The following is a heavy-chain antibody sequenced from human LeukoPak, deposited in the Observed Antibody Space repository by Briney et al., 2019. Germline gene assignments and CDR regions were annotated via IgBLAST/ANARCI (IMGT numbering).Heavy chain of an antibody. CDR3: ARGSECSGGSCYPVGYYYYYGMDV. CDR1: GFTFSDYY. J-gene: IGHJ6*04. Sequence: PGGSLRLSCAASGFTFSDYYMSWIRQAPGKGLEWVSYISSSSSYTNYADSVKGRFTISGDNAKNSLYLQMNSLRAEDTAVYYCARGSECSGGSCYPVGYYYYYGMDVWGKGTTVTVSS. CDR2: ISSSSSYT. D-gene: IGHD2-15*01. V-gene: IGHV3-11*06.